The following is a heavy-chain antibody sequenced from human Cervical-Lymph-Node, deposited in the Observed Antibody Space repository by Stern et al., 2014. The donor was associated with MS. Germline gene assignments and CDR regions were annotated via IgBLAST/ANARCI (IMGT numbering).Heavy chain of an antibody. Sequence: MQLVESGGAVVQPGRSLRVSCAASGFTFSSYGMHWVRQAPGKGLEWMTVISYDANHKYYAASVKGRFTISRDNSKNTLHLQMNSVTPDDTAIYDCARDYEDTSMLFEHWGQGTLVTVSS. CDR3: ARDYEDTSMLFEH. CDR2: ISYDANHK. CDR1: GFTFSSYG. V-gene: IGHV3-30*03. J-gene: IGHJ4*02. D-gene: IGHD2-8*01.